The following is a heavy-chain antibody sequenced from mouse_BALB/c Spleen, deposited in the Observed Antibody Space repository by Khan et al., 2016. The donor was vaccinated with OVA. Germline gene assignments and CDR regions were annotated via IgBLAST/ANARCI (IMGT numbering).Heavy chain of an antibody. Sequence: EVELVESGGGLVQPGGSRKLSCAASGFTFSSYGVHWVRQAPEKGLEWVAYISGDSSTIYYTDTVKGRFTIFRDNPKNTLSLQMTSLMSEDTAMYYCATSYYYGYYFDYWGPGTTLTVSS. CDR3: ATSYYYGYYFDY. CDR2: ISGDSSTI. J-gene: IGHJ2*01. V-gene: IGHV5-17*02. CDR1: GFTFSSYG. D-gene: IGHD1-1*01.